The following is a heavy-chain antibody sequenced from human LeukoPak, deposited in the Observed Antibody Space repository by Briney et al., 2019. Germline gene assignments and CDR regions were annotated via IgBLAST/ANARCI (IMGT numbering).Heavy chain of an antibody. Sequence: GRSLRLSCTTSGFTFGDSAMSWVRQAPGKGLEWVGFIRSKSYGGTTEYAASVKGRFTISRDDSKNIAYLQMNSLKTEDTAVYYCTRDFGRRYYDSSGYYWESDYWGQGTLVTVSS. D-gene: IGHD3-22*01. CDR2: IRSKSYGGTT. V-gene: IGHV3-49*04. J-gene: IGHJ4*02. CDR1: GFTFGDSA. CDR3: TRDFGRRYYDSSGYYWESDY.